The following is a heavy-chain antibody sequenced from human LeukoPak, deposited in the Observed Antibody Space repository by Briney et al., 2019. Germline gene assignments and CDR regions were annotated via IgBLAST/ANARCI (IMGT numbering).Heavy chain of an antibody. CDR2: ISSRGTSI. CDR3: ARDFDY. CDR1: GFTFSSYG. V-gene: IGHV3-48*03. J-gene: IGHJ4*02. Sequence: GGSLRLSCAASGFTFSSYGMNWVRQAPGKGLEWVSYISSRGTSIYYAGSVKGRLTISRDNAKNSLYLQMNSLRAEDTAVYYCARDFDYWGQGTLVTVSS.